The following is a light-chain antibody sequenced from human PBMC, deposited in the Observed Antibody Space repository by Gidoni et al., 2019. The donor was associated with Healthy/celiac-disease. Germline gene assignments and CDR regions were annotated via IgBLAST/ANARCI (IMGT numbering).Light chain of an antibody. CDR3: QQYYSYPPT. CDR1: QGISSY. Sequence: AIRMTQSPSSFSASTGDRVTITCRASQGISSYLAWYQQKPGKAPKLLIYAASTLQGGVPSRFSGSGSGTDFTLTISCLQSEDFAPYYCQQYYSYPPTFGQGTRLEIK. V-gene: IGKV1-8*01. CDR2: AAS. J-gene: IGKJ5*01.